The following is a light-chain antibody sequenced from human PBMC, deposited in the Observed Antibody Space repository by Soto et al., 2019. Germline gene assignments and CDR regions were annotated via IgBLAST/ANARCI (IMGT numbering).Light chain of an antibody. J-gene: IGLJ1*01. Sequence: QSAVAQPACVSFSPGQSITISCTGTSSDVGGYNYVSWYQQHPGKAPKLMIYEVSNRPSGVSNRFSGSKSGNTASLTISGLQAEDEADYYCSSYTSSSTYVFGTGTKVTVL. CDR1: SSDVGGYNY. V-gene: IGLV2-14*01. CDR2: EVS. CDR3: SSYTSSSTYV.